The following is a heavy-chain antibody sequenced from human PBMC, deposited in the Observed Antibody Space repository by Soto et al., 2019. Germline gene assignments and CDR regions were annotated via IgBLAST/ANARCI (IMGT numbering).Heavy chain of an antibody. J-gene: IGHJ4*02. CDR2: MYIGGST. CDR3: ARVSRTLADHFDY. D-gene: IGHD3-16*01. CDR1: GFSVSGSY. Sequence: XGSLRLTCAASGFSVSGSYIYWVRQAPGKGLEWVSVMYIGGSTDYADSVKGRFTISSDKSKNTLYLQMNSLRVEDTAVYYCARVSRTLADHFDYWGQGTLVTVSS. V-gene: IGHV3-53*01.